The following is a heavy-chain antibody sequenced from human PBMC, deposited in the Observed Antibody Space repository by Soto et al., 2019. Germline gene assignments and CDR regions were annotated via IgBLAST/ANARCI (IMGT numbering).Heavy chain of an antibody. CDR2: ISSSSSYI. V-gene: IGHV3-21*01. CDR1: GFTFSTYS. J-gene: IGHJ3*01. D-gene: IGHD2-21*01. Sequence: GGSLRLSCAASGFTFSTYSMNWVRQAPGKGLEWVSSISSSSSYIYHADSVKGRFTISRDNSKNSGYLQMNSLRAEDTAVYYCARAGGGICGGDCFPFGFDLWGQGTMVTVSS. CDR3: ARAGGGICGGDCFPFGFDL.